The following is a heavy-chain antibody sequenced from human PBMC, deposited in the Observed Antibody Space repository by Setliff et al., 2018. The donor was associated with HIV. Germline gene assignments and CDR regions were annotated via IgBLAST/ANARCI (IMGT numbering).Heavy chain of an antibody. D-gene: IGHD6-13*01. Sequence: PSETLSLTCSVSGYSLSSASYWGWIRQSPEKGLEWIGSISLSGSTYYNPSLQSRVTISIDMSKNHFSLNLKFVTAADTAIYYCARGLTAPAAAGSWGQGMLVTVSS. V-gene: IGHV4-38-2*02. CDR1: GYSLSSASY. CDR3: ARGLTAPAAAGS. J-gene: IGHJ5*02. CDR2: ISLSGST.